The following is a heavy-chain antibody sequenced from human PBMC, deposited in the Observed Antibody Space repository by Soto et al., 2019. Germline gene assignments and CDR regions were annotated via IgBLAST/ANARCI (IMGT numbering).Heavy chain of an antibody. D-gene: IGHD3-10*01. V-gene: IGHV3-33*01. CDR2: IWYCGSNK. Sequence: GGSIRLSRAAARITFSRYAMRWVSQPQGKGLESVALIWYCGSNKYYEDSVKGRFTIYRDNAKDTLYMQVNSLRAEDTAVYYCSTGHCEGSGSDHLDNGGQGTLVTVTS. J-gene: IGHJ4*02. CDR1: RITFSRYA. CDR3: STGHCEGSGSDHLDN.